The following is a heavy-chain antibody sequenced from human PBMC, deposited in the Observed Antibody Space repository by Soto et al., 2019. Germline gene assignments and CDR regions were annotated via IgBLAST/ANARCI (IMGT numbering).Heavy chain of an antibody. D-gene: IGHD2-2*02. Sequence: VASVKVSCKASGYTFTGYYMHWVRQAPGQGLEWMGWINPNSGGTNYAQKFQGWVTMTRDTSISTAYMELSRLRSDDTAVYYCARDQGYCSSTSCYTGGEYNWFDPWGQGTLVTVSS. CDR2: INPNSGGT. CDR3: ARDQGYCSSTSCYTGGEYNWFDP. J-gene: IGHJ5*02. CDR1: GYTFTGYY. V-gene: IGHV1-2*04.